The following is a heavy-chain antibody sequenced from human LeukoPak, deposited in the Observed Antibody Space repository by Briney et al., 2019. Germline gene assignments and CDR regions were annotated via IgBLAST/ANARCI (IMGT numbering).Heavy chain of an antibody. J-gene: IGHJ4*02. V-gene: IGHV3-15*01. CDR3: TTWTSH. Sequence: MSGGSLSFSGQAPEFTLRNAWLAWVRQAPGKGLEWVGRIKSKTDGGTTEYAAPVKGRFTISRDDSKNTVYLQMNSLKTEDTAVYYCTTWTSHWGQGTLVTVSS. CDR2: IKSKTDGGTT. CDR1: EFTLRNAW. D-gene: IGHD3/OR15-3a*01.